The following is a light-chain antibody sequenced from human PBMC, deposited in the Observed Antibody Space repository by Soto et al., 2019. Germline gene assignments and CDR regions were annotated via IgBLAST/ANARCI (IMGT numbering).Light chain of an antibody. Sequence: DIQMTQSPSTLSASVGDRVTITCRASQSVDTWFAWYQQKPGKAPKVLISKVSNLESGVPSRFSGSGYGNEFTLTISSLQPDDFATYYCQQYKRSWTFGQGTKVDIK. V-gene: IGKV1-5*03. CDR2: KVS. J-gene: IGKJ1*01. CDR1: QSVDTW. CDR3: QQYKRSWT.